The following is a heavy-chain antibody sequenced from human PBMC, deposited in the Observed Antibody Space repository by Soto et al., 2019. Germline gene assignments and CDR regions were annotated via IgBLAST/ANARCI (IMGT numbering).Heavy chain of an antibody. Sequence: QVQLVESGGALVKPGGSLRLSCTSSGFTFSDYYMSWIRQAPGKGLEWVADISEGNTYANYADSVKGRFTISRDNANNSLYLEMNSLKVEDTAVYYCATSRYCSNTRCALSSLFDPWGQGTLVTVSS. CDR1: GFTFSDYY. D-gene: IGHD2-2*01. CDR3: ATSRYCSNTRCALSSLFDP. J-gene: IGHJ5*02. CDR2: ISEGNTYA. V-gene: IGHV3-11*05.